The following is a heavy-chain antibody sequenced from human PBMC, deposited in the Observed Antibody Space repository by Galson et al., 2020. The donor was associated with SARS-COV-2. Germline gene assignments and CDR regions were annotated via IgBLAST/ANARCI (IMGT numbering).Heavy chain of an antibody. CDR2: IYYSGST. J-gene: IGHJ4*02. D-gene: IGHD3-10*01. CDR1: GGSNSSSSYY. Sequence: ASETLSLTCTVSGGSNSSSSYYWGWIRQPPGKGLEWIGSIYYSGSTYYNPSLKSRVTISVDTSKNQFSLKLRSVTAADTAVYYCARASGSADYWVQGTLVSVSS. CDR3: ARASGSADY. V-gene: IGHV4-39*07.